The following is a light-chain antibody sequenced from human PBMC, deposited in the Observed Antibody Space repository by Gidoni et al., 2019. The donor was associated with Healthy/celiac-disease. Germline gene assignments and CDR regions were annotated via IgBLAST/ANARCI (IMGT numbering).Light chain of an antibody. CDR2: SNN. CDR3: AAWDDSLNGPV. J-gene: IGLJ3*02. Sequence: QSVLTQPPSASVTPGQMVTISCSGSSSNIVSNTVNWYQQLPGTAPKLLIYSNNQRPSGVPDRCSGYKSGTSASRAISGLQSEDEADYYCAAWDDSLNGPVFGGGTKLTVL. V-gene: IGLV1-44*01. CDR1: SSNIVSNT.